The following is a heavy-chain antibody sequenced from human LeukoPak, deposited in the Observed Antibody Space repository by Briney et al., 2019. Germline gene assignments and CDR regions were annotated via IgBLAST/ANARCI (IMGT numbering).Heavy chain of an antibody. CDR2: IYTSGST. CDR3: AGGPAWAGTAFDF. Sequence: SETLSLTCSVSGGSVRSYYWCWIRQFAGKELQWIGYIYTSGSTDYNPSLKSRVTISVDRSRNLIFLNLRSVTAADTAVYYCAGGPAWAGTAFDFWGQGSRVTVSS. J-gene: IGHJ4*02. CDR1: GGSVRSYY. D-gene: IGHD6-19*01. V-gene: IGHV4-4*09.